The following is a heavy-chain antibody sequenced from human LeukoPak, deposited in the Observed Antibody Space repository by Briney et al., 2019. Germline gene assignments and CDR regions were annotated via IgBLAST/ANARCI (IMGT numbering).Heavy chain of an antibody. V-gene: IGHV3-7*01. J-gene: IGHJ6*03. CDR3: ARGHSNYYYYYMDV. CDR2: IKQDGSEK. D-gene: IGHD4-11*01. CDR1: GFTFSSYC. Sequence: GGSLRLSCAASGFTFSSYCMTWVRQAPGKGLEWVANIKQDGSEKYYVDSVKGRFTISRDNAKNSLYLRVNSLRAEDTAVYYCARGHSNYYYYYMDVWGKGTTVTVSS.